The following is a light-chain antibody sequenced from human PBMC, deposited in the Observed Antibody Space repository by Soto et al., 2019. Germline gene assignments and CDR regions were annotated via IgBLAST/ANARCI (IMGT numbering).Light chain of an antibody. Sequence: DIQMTQSPSTLSASVGDRVTITCRASQSISSWLAWYQQKPGKAPKLLIYKASSLESGVPSRFSGSGSGTEFTLTITCLQPDDFATYYCQQHNSYSITFGQGTRLEIK. V-gene: IGKV1-5*03. CDR2: KAS. CDR3: QQHNSYSIT. J-gene: IGKJ5*01. CDR1: QSISSW.